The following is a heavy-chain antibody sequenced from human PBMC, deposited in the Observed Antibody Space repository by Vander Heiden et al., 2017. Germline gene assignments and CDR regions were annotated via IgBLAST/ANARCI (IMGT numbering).Heavy chain of an antibody. CDR2: IIPIFGTA. Sequence: QVQLAQSGAAAKKPGSSVKVLCTASGGTFSSYAISWVRQAPGQGLEWMGGIIPIFGTANYAQKFQGRVTITADESTSTAYMELSSLRSEDTAVYYCARVGIKRWFDPWGQGTLVTVSS. J-gene: IGHJ5*02. V-gene: IGHV1-69*01. D-gene: IGHD2-15*01. CDR1: GGTFSSYA. CDR3: ARVGIKRWFDP.